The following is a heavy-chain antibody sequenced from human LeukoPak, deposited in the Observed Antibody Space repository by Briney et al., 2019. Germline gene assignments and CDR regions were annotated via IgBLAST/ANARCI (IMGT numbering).Heavy chain of an antibody. Sequence: SETLSLSCTVSGGTISSYYLNWIRQPPGKGLKCIGYVHYSGSTKSNPSLKSRVTISVDTSKNQFSLKLSSVTAADTAVYYCARWYSSGWAFDYWGQGTLVTVSS. CDR1: GGTISSYY. J-gene: IGHJ4*02. CDR2: VHYSGST. V-gene: IGHV4-59*08. CDR3: ARWYSSGWAFDY. D-gene: IGHD6-19*01.